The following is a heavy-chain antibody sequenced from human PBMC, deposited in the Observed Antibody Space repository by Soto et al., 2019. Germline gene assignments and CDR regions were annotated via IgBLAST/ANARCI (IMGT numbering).Heavy chain of an antibody. Sequence: ASVKVSCKASGYTFTSSHMQWVRRAPGQGIEWMGLINPNSGNAGYAQKCQGRVAMTRNTSISTAYMELSSLRSEDTAVYYCAGSDEGPTYFDFWSGRMDYYYGMDVWGPGTTVTGSS. CDR3: AGSDEGPTYFDFWSGRMDYYYGMDV. J-gene: IGHJ6*02. CDR2: INPNSGNA. V-gene: IGHV1-8*02. D-gene: IGHD3-3*01. CDR1: GYTFTSSH.